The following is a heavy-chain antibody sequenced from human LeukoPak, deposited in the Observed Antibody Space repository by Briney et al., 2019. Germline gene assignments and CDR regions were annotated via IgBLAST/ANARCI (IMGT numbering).Heavy chain of an antibody. Sequence: GGSLRLSCAASGFTFSSYGMHWVRQAPGKGLEWVAFIGYDGSNKYYADSVKGRFTISRDNSKNTLYLQMNSLRAEDTAVYYCAKDSSSLPWGQGTLVTVSS. CDR3: AKDSSSLP. V-gene: IGHV3-30*02. J-gene: IGHJ5*02. CDR1: GFTFSSYG. D-gene: IGHD6-6*01. CDR2: IGYDGSNK.